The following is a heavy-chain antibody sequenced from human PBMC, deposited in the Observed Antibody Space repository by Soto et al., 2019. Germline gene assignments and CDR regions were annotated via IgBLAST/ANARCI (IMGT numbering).Heavy chain of an antibody. CDR2: INHSGNT. D-gene: IGHD3-9*01. V-gene: IGHV4-34*01. J-gene: IGHJ6*03. CDR1: GGSFSGHY. Sequence: SETLSLTCAVYGGSFSGHYWSWIRQPPGKGLEWIGEINHSGNTNYNPSLKSRVTISVDKSKNQFSLKLSSVTAADTAVYYCASQGLPYFDWSPTPLYYMDVWGKGTTVTVSS. CDR3: ASQGLPYFDWSPTPLYYMDV.